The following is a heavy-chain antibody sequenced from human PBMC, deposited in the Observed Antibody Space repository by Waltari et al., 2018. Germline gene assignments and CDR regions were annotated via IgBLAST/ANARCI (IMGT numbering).Heavy chain of an antibody. J-gene: IGHJ4*02. Sequence: QVQLQQWGAGLLKPSETLSLTCAVHGGSLSGYFWTWIRQPPGKGLAWIGEINYSGSTNYNSSLKSRVAISIDTSKNQFSLRLTSVTAADTSVYYCARKGDYYGSGVPFDHWGQGTLVTVSS. CDR2: INYSGST. V-gene: IGHV4-34*01. D-gene: IGHD3-10*01. CDR3: ARKGDYYGSGVPFDH. CDR1: GGSLSGYF.